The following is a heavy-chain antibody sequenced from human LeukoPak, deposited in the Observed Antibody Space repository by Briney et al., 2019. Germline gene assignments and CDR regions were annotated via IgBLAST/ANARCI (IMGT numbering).Heavy chain of an antibody. CDR3: ARGGIAASFNYFDY. CDR2: IIPIFGTA. D-gene: IGHD6-13*01. J-gene: IGHJ4*02. Sequence: SVKVSCKASGVTFSSYAISWVRQAPGQGLEWMGGIIPIFGTANYAQKFQGRVTITADESTSTAYMELSSLRSEDTAVFYCARGGIAASFNYFDYWGQGTLVTVSS. V-gene: IGHV1-69*13. CDR1: GVTFSSYA.